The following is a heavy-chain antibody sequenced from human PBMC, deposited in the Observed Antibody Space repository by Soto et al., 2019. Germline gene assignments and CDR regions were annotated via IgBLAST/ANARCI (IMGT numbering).Heavy chain of an antibody. CDR3: ARGPSLEPAAIRRNWFDP. CDR1: GYTFTSYD. Sequence: QVQLVQSGAEVKKPGASVKVSCKASGYTFTSYDINWVRQATGQGLEWMGWMNPNSGNTGYAQKFQGRVTMTRNTXIXTXSMELSSLRSEETAVYSCARGPSLEPAAIRRNWFDPWGQGTLVTVAS. CDR2: MNPNSGNT. D-gene: IGHD2-2*02. V-gene: IGHV1-8*01. J-gene: IGHJ5*02.